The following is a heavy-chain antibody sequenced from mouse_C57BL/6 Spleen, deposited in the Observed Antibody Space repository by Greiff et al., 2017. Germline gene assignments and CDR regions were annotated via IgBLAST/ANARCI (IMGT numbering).Heavy chain of an antibody. V-gene: IGHV1-82*01. CDR2: IYPGEGDT. J-gene: IGHJ2*01. CDR1: GYAFSSSW. CDR3: ARISLGYYFDY. D-gene: IGHD3-1*01. Sequence: QVQLQQSGPELVKPGASVKISCKASGYAFSSSWMNWVKQRPGKGLEWIGRIYPGEGDTNYSGKFKGQATLTADKSYSTAYMQLSSLTSEDAAVYFCARISLGYYFDYWGQGTTLTVSS.